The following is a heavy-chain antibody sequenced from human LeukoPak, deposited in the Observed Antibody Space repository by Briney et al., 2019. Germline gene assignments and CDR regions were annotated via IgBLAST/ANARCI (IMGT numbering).Heavy chain of an antibody. Sequence: GESLKISCKGSGYRFTSYWIGWVRQMPGKGLEWMGIIYPGDSDTRYSPSFQGQVTISADKSISTAYLQWSSLKASDTAMYYCARGRGYCSAGSCYLFDYWGQGTLVTVSS. CDR1: GYRFTSYW. V-gene: IGHV5-51*01. D-gene: IGHD2-15*01. J-gene: IGHJ4*02. CDR2: IYPGDSDT. CDR3: ARGRGYCSAGSCYLFDY.